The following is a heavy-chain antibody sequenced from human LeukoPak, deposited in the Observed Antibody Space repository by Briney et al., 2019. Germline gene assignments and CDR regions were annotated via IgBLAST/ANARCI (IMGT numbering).Heavy chain of an antibody. CDR3: ARARYYDFWSGPKNFDY. J-gene: IGHJ4*02. CDR1: GFTFSSYA. Sequence: GSLRLSCAASGFTFSSYAMSWIRQPPGKGLEWIGEINHSGSTNYNPSLKSRVTISVDTSKNQFSLKLSSVTAADTAVYYCARARYYDFWSGPKNFDYWGQGTLVTVSS. CDR2: INHSGST. V-gene: IGHV4-34*01. D-gene: IGHD3-3*01.